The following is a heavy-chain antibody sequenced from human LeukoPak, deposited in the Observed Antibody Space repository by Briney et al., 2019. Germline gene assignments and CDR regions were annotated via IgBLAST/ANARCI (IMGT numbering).Heavy chain of an antibody. Sequence: GESLKISCKASGYSFTTYWIGWVRQTPGKGLEWMGIIYPGDSDTTYSPSFQGQVTISADKSISTAYLQWSSLKASDTAMYYCARHGGGYCRSTSCYLFDPWGQGTLVTVSS. J-gene: IGHJ5*02. CDR1: GYSFTTYW. D-gene: IGHD2-2*01. V-gene: IGHV5-51*01. CDR3: ARHGGGYCRSTSCYLFDP. CDR2: IYPGDSDT.